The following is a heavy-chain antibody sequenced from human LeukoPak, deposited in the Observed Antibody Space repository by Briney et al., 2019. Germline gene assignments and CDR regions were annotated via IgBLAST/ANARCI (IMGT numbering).Heavy chain of an antibody. CDR2: IIPILGIA. CDR3: ARQIVGATSSDY. CDR1: GGTFSSYA. V-gene: IGHV1-69*04. D-gene: IGHD1-26*01. Sequence: GASVKVSCKASGGTFSSYAISWVRQAPEQGLEWMGRIIPILGIANYAQKFQGRVTITADKSTSTAYMELSSLRSEDTAVYYCARQIVGATSSDYWGQGTLVTVSS. J-gene: IGHJ4*02.